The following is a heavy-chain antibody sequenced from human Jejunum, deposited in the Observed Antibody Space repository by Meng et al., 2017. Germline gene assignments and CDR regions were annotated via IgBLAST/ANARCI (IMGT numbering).Heavy chain of an antibody. CDR3: ARDHWGSLDY. V-gene: IGHV4-61*08. D-gene: IGHD7-27*01. Sequence: VQLQVSGPGLVRPSDTLSLICAVSGGSVSSSGYQWGWIRQPPGKGLEWIGYASTNYNPSLKSRVTISVDTSKNQFSLKLTSVTAADTAVYYCARDHWGSLDYWGQGVLVTVSS. CDR2: AST. CDR1: GGSVSSSGYQ. J-gene: IGHJ4*02.